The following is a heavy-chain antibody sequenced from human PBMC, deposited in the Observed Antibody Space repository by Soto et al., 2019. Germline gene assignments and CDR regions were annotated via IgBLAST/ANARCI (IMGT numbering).Heavy chain of an antibody. Sequence: QVQLVQSGGEVKKPGASVKVSCKASGYTFSSYGISWVRQAPGQGLEWLGWISAYDGNTKYAQILQGRVFMTTDTSTKTEYMELRSLRSDDTAVYYCARGGYYDSSGSRNYYYYGMTVWGQGTSVTVSS. D-gene: IGHD3-22*01. CDR3: ARGGYYDSSGSRNYYYYGMTV. J-gene: IGHJ6*02. CDR2: ISAYDGNT. V-gene: IGHV1-18*01. CDR1: GYTFSSYG.